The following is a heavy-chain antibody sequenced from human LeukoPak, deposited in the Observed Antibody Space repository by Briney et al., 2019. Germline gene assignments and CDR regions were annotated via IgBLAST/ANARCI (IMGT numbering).Heavy chain of an antibody. D-gene: IGHD7-27*01. J-gene: IGHJ4*02. CDR2: VNTDGSHT. V-gene: IGHV3-74*01. CDR3: ARGDLTFWGFPH. Sequence: GGSLRLSCAASGFTFSSYWMHWVRQAPGKGLMWVSRVNTDGSHTNYADSVKGRFTISRDNAKNALYLQMNSLRAEDTAIYYCARGDLTFWGFPHWGQGALVTVSS. CDR1: GFTFSSYW.